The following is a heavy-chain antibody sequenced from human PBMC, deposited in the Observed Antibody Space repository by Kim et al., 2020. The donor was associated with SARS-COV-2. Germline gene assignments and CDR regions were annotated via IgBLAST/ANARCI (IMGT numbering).Heavy chain of an antibody. CDR3: ARASGVAGIGHWFDP. CDR2: IYYSGNT. CDR1: GDSISSGGYY. V-gene: IGHV4-31*03. Sequence: SETLSLTCTVSGDSISSGGYYWSWIRQHPGKGLEWIGYIYYSGNTYYNPSLESRVAISLDTSENHFSLKLNSVTAADTAVYYCARASGVAGIGHWFDPWGQGTLVTVSS. D-gene: IGHD6-19*01. J-gene: IGHJ5*02.